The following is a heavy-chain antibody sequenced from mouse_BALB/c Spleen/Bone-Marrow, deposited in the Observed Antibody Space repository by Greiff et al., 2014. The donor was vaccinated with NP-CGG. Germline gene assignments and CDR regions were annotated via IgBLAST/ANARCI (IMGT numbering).Heavy chain of an antibody. V-gene: IGHV2-9*02. CDR2: IWAGGST. J-gene: IGHJ4*01. Sequence: VQLVESGPGLVAPSQSLSITCTVSGFSLTSYGVHWVRQPPGKGLEWLGVIWAGGSTNYNSALMSRLSISKDNSKSQVFLIMNSLQIDDTAMYYCARSGLRRPAMDYWGQGTSVTVSS. D-gene: IGHD2-4*01. CDR1: GFSLTSYG. CDR3: ARSGLRRPAMDY.